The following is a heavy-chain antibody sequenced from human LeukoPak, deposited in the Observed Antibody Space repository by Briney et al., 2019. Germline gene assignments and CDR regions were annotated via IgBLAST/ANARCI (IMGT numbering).Heavy chain of an antibody. CDR1: GGSFSGYY. J-gene: IGHJ4*02. CDR3: ARGGAYCGGDCYFDY. Sequence: SETLSLTCAVYGGSFSGYYWSWIRQPPGKGLEWIGEINHSGSTNYNPSLRSRVTISVDTSKNQFSLKLSSVTAADTAVYYCARGGAYCGGDCYFDYWGQGTLVTVSS. D-gene: IGHD2-21*02. V-gene: IGHV4-34*01. CDR2: INHSGST.